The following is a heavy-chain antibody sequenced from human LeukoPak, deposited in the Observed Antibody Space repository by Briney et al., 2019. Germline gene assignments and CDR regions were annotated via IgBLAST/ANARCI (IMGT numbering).Heavy chain of an antibody. J-gene: IGHJ5*02. D-gene: IGHD6-13*01. CDR2: IIPIFGTA. V-gene: IGHV1-69*05. CDR1: GYTFTSYG. CDR3: AREGAAAGYNWFDP. Sequence: SVKVSCKASGYTFTSYGINWVRQAPGQGLEWMGGIIPIFGTANYAQKFQGRVTITTDESTSTAYMELSSLRSEDTAVYYCAREGAAAGYNWFDPWGQGTLVTVSS.